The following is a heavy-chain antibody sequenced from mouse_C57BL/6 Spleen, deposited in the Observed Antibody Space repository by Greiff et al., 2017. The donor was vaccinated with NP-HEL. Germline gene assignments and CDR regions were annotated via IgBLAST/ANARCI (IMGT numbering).Heavy chain of an antibody. D-gene: IGHD3-2*02. CDR2: ISSGSSTI. J-gene: IGHJ4*01. V-gene: IGHV5-17*01. CDR1: GFTFSDYG. Sequence: EVQGVESGGGLVKPGGSLKLSCAASGFTFSDYGMHWVRRAPEKGLEWVAYISSGSSTIYYADTVKGRLTISRDNAKNTLFLQMTSLRSEDTAMYYCARPDSSGYDYAMDYWGQGTSVTVSS. CDR3: ARPDSSGYDYAMDY.